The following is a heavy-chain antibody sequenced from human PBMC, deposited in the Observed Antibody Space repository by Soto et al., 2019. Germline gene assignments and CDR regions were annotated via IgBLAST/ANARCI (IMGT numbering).Heavy chain of an antibody. Sequence: EAHLVESGGGLVKAGGSLRLSCAASGIILSDTWMNWVRQAPGKGLGWVGRLESTESGGATDFAPTVKGRFTVSRDDSNNTLSLHMPSLQPEDTALYYCVAESHVTPYYFDNWGQGALVTVSS. J-gene: IGHJ4*02. V-gene: IGHV3-15*04. CDR2: LESTESGGAT. CDR3: VAESHVTPYYFDN. CDR1: GIILSDTW. D-gene: IGHD2-21*02.